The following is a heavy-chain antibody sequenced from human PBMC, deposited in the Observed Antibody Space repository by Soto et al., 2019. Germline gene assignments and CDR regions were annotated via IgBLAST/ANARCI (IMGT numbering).Heavy chain of an antibody. CDR2: ISPFFATT. CDR3: AREVVTETTWGSFDS. D-gene: IGHD2-21*02. Sequence: QVHLVQSGADGRKSGSSVRVSCTASGGGTLTNDAISWGRRPPGQALECLGRISPFFATTDYSQSFQGRLTMTADASTGTVYMDLRSLKSDDTAVYYCAREVVTETTWGSFDSWGQGTLVTVSS. V-gene: IGHV1-69*01. J-gene: IGHJ4*02. CDR1: GGGTLTNDA.